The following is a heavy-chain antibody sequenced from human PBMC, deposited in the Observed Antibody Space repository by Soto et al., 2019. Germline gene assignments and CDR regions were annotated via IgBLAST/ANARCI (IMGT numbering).Heavy chain of an antibody. CDR2: TYYRSKWYN. J-gene: IGHJ5*02. D-gene: IGHD6-19*01. CDR3: ARGEIAVAGTSWFDP. CDR1: GDSVSSNSAA. Sequence: SQTLSLTFAISGDSVSSNSAAWNWIRPSPSRGLEWLGRTYYRSKWYNDYAVSVKSRITINPDTSKNQFSLQLNSVTPEDTAVYYCARGEIAVAGTSWFDPWGQGTLVTVSS. V-gene: IGHV6-1*01.